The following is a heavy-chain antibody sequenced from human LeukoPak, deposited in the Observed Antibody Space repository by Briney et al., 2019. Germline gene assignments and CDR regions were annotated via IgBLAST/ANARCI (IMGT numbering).Heavy chain of an antibody. CDR1: GGSISSSSYF. CDR2: IYDSGST. Sequence: SETLSLTCTVSGGSISSSSYFWGWIRQPPGKGLEWIGSIYDSGSTYYNPSLKSRVTISVDTSKNQFSLKLNSVTAADTAMYYCQSRFLEWLLDYWGQGTLVTVSS. V-gene: IGHV4-39*01. J-gene: IGHJ4*02. D-gene: IGHD3-3*01. CDR3: QSRFLEWLLDY.